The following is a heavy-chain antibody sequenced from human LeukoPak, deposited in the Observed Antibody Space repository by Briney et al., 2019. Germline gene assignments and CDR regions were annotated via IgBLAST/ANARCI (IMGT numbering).Heavy chain of an antibody. V-gene: IGHV7-4-1*02. CDR1: GYTFTSYG. J-gene: IGHJ4*02. Sequence: GASVKVSCKASGYTFTSYGISWVRQAPGQGLEWMGWINTNTGNPTYAQGFTGRFVFSLDTSVSTAYLQISSLKAEDTAVYYCARDHLYYQQWLIDYWGQGTLVTVSS. D-gene: IGHD6-19*01. CDR3: ARDHLYYQQWLIDY. CDR2: INTNTGNP.